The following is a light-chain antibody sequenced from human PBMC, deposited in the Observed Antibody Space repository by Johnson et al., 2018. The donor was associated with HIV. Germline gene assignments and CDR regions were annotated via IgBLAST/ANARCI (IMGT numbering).Light chain of an antibody. Sequence: QSVLTQPPSVSAAPGQKVTISCSGSSSNIGNNYVSWYQQLPRTAPKLLIYDPYKRPSGIPDRFSASKSGTSPTLGITGLQTGDEADYYCGTWDSSLNAYVFGTGTKVTVL. J-gene: IGLJ1*01. CDR3: GTWDSSLNAYV. V-gene: IGLV1-51*01. CDR1: SSNIGNNY. CDR2: DPY.